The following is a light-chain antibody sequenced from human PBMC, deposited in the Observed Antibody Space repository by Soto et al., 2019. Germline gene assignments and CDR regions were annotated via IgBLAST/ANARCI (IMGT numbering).Light chain of an antibody. V-gene: IGKV3-20*01. CDR3: QHYGNSPT. J-gene: IGKJ1*01. CDR1: QSVSSGH. Sequence: EIVLTEAPCTLSLSPGYGATLSFMASQSVSSGHLAWYQQKPGQAPRLLIYGASRRATGIPDRFSGSGSGTDFTLSISRLEPEDFAVYWCQHYGNSPTFGQGPKVDIK. CDR2: GAS.